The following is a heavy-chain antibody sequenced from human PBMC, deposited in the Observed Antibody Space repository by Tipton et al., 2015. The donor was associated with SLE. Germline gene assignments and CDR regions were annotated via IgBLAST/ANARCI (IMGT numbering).Heavy chain of an antibody. CDR2: ISGSGGST. V-gene: IGHV3-23*01. CDR1: GFTFSSYA. CDR3: ARGLDITMIVVAEGIDY. J-gene: IGHJ4*02. Sequence: SLRLSCAASGFTFSSYAMSWVRQAPGKGLEWVSAISGSGGSTYYADSVKGRFTISRDNSKNTLYLQMNSLRAEDTAVYYCARGLDITMIVVAEGIDYWGQGTLVTVSS. D-gene: IGHD3-22*01.